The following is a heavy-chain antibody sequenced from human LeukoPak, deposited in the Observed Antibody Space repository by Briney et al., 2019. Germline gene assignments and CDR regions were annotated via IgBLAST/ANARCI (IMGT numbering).Heavy chain of an antibody. Sequence: GGSLRLSCVASGFTFYSYAMGWVRQSPGRGLECVSAISNYGHKTFYTDSVRGRFTTSRDNSKNTVYLQMSSLRAEDTGIYYCVRNAASDFYYYMGVWGRGTTLIVS. J-gene: IGHJ6*03. CDR2: ISNYGHKT. V-gene: IGHV3-23*01. CDR1: GFTFYSYA. D-gene: IGHD6-25*01. CDR3: VRNAASDFYYYMGV.